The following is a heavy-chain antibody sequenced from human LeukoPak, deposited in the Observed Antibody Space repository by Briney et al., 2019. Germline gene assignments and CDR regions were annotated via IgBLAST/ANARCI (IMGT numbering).Heavy chain of an antibody. Sequence: ASVNVSCKASGFSFTNSAVQWVRQARGQRLEWIGRIVVGSGNTNYAQKFQERVTITRDRSTSTAYLELSSLRSEDTAVYYCATDSRQLQPHDAFDIWGQGTMVTVSS. D-gene: IGHD1-1*01. J-gene: IGHJ3*02. CDR1: GFSFTNSA. CDR3: ATDSRQLQPHDAFDI. V-gene: IGHV1-58*01. CDR2: IVVGSGNT.